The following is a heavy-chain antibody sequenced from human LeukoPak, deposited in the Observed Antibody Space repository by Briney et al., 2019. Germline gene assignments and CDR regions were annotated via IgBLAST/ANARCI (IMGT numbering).Heavy chain of an antibody. CDR1: GGTFSSYP. Sequence: ASVKVSCKASGGTFSSYPISWVRQDPGQGLEWMGGIIPIFGTTNYAQKFQGRVTIITDESTSTTYMELSSLRSEDTAVYYCARCMGECQLVSWFDPWGQGTLVTVSS. J-gene: IGHJ5*02. CDR3: ARCMGECQLVSWFDP. D-gene: IGHD3-16*01. CDR2: IIPIFGTT. V-gene: IGHV1-69*05.